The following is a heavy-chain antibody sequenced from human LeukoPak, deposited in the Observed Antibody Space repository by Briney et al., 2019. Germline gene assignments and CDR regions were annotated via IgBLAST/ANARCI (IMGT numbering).Heavy chain of an antibody. V-gene: IGHV1-2*04. CDR1: GYTFTGYY. CDR3: ARAFGYSGSYYDY. D-gene: IGHD1-26*01. J-gene: IGHJ4*02. CDR2: INPNSGGT. Sequence: GASVKVSCKASGYTFTGYYMHWVRQAPGQGLEWMGWINPNSGGTNYAQKFQGWVTMTRDTSISTAYMELSSLRSEDTAVYYCARAFGYSGSYYDYWGQGTLVTVSS.